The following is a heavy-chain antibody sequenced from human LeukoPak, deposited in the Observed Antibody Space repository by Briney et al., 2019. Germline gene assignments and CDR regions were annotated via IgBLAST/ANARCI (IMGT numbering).Heavy chain of an antibody. Sequence: SETLSLTCTVSGGSISSYYWSWIRQPPGKGLEWIGSIYYSGSTYYNPSLKSRVTISVDTSKNQFSLKLSSVTAADTAVYYCARQPRHFDWLFTYFDYWGQGTLVTVSS. CDR2: IYYSGST. D-gene: IGHD3-9*01. CDR1: GGSISSYY. V-gene: IGHV4-59*05. J-gene: IGHJ4*02. CDR3: ARQPRHFDWLFTYFDY.